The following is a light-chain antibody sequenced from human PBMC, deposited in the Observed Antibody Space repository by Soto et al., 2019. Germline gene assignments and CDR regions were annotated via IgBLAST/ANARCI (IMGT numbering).Light chain of an antibody. V-gene: IGKV3-20*01. CDR3: QQYGGSPRT. J-gene: IGKJ2*01. Sequence: EIVLTQSPGTLSLSLGERATLSCRASQSVSSKLAWYQQKPGQAPRVLIYGASSRATGIPDRFGGSGSATDFTLTISRLEPEDFAVYYCQQYGGSPRTFGQGTKLEI. CDR1: QSVSSK. CDR2: GAS.